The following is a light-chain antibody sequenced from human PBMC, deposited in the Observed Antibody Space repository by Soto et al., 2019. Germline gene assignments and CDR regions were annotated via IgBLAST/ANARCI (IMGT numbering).Light chain of an antibody. CDR2: EDN. CDR3: QSYDSSNQV. Sequence: FMLTQPHSVSESPGKTVTISCTRSSGSIASNYVQWYQQRPGGAPTTVIYEDNQRPSGVPDRFSGSIDSSSNSASLTISGLKTEDEADYYCQSYDSSNQVFGGGTKLTVL. J-gene: IGLJ3*02. CDR1: SGSIASNY. V-gene: IGLV6-57*03.